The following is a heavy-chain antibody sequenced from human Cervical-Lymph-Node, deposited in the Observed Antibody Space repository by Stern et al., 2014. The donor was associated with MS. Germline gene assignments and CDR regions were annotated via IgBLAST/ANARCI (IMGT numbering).Heavy chain of an antibody. CDR1: GFSLSTPGEG. D-gene: IGHD3-16*01. CDR2: IYWDDDE. CDR3: AHSRVEIFGGVPFDY. V-gene: IGHV2-5*02. Sequence: QVTLRESGPTVVRPTQTLTLTCTFSGFSLSTPGEGVGWVRQSPGGALEWLALIYWDDDERYNPSLKSRLTIREDTSRDHVVLTMTNMDPEDTATYYCAHSRVEIFGGVPFDYWGQGNLVTVSS. J-gene: IGHJ4*01.